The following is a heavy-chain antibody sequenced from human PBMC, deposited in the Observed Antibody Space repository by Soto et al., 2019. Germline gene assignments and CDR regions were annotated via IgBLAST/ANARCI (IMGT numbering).Heavy chain of an antibody. J-gene: IGHJ3*02. D-gene: IGHD1-26*01. Sequence: QEQLVQSGAEVKKPGASVKVSCKASGYTFTSYDITWVRQATGQGPEWMGWMNPNSGNTGYAQKFQGRVTMTRNTSIGTAYMELSSLRSEDTAVYYCATERWEDAFDIWGQGTMVTVSS. CDR2: MNPNSGNT. CDR1: GYTFTSYD. V-gene: IGHV1-8*01. CDR3: ATERWEDAFDI.